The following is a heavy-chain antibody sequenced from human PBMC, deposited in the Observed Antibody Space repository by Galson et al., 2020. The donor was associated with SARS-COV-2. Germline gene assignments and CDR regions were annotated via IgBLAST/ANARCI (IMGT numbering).Heavy chain of an antibody. D-gene: IGHD3-10*01. CDR2: ISAYNGNT. CDR3: ARDITMVQGVILYYYYGMDV. J-gene: IGHJ6*02. Sequence: ASVKVSCKSSGYTFTSYGISWVRQAPGQGLEWMGWISAYNGNTNYAQKLQGRVTMTTDTSTSTAYMELRSLRSDETAVYYCARDITMVQGVILYYYYGMDVWGQGTTVTVSS. CDR1: GYTFTSYG. V-gene: IGHV1-18*01.